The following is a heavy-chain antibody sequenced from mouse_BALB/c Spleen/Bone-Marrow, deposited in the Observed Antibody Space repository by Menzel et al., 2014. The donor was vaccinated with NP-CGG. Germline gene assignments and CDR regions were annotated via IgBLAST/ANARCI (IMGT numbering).Heavy chain of an antibody. CDR2: IRSKGNNYAT. CDR1: GFTFKTYA. J-gene: IGHJ2*01. D-gene: IGHD2-1*01. V-gene: IGHV10-1*02. CDR3: VRGYGNLDY. Sequence: EVKLVESGGGLVQPKGSLKLSCAASGFTFKTYAMNWVRQAPGKGLEWVAHIRSKGNNYATYYADSVKDRFTISRDDSQSMLYLQMNNLKTEDTAIYSCVRGYGNLDYWGQGTTLTVSS.